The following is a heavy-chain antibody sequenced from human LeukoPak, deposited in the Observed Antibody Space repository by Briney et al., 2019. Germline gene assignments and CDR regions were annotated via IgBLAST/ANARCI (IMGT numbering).Heavy chain of an antibody. J-gene: IGHJ4*02. CDR2: ISSTSSTI. Sequence: GGSLRLSCTASGFTVSSNYMSWVRQAPGKGLEWVSYISSTSSTIYYADSVKGRFTISRDNAKNSLYLQMNSLRAEDTAVYYCVRDGEDGVCDYWGQGTLVTVSS. D-gene: IGHD3-10*01. CDR1: GFTVSSNY. CDR3: VRDGEDGVCDY. V-gene: IGHV3-48*01.